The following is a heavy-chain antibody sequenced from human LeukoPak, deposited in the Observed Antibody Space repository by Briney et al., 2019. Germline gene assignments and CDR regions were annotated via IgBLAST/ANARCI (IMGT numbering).Heavy chain of an antibody. D-gene: IGHD3-22*01. CDR3: ARGRSSGYSYAFGY. Sequence: SETLSLTCAVYGGSFSEYYWSWIRQSPGKGLEWIAEISQSGSINYNPSLKSRVTISVDASKKQFSLKMSSVTAADTAVYYCARGRSSGYSYAFGYWGQGTLVTVSS. V-gene: IGHV4-34*01. CDR1: GGSFSEYY. J-gene: IGHJ4*02. CDR2: ISQSGSI.